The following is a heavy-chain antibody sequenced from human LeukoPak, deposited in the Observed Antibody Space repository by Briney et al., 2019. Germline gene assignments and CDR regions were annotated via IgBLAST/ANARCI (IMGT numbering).Heavy chain of an antibody. CDR2: MNPNSGNT. CDR3: ARGLYSGYDFRGMDV. V-gene: IGHV1-8*01. D-gene: IGHD5-12*01. Sequence: EASVKVSCKASGYTFTSYDINRVRQATGQGLEWMGWMNPNSGNTGYAQKFQGRVTMTRNTSISTAYMELSSLRSEDTAVYYCARGLYSGYDFRGMDVWGQGTTVTVSS. J-gene: IGHJ6*02. CDR1: GYTFTSYD.